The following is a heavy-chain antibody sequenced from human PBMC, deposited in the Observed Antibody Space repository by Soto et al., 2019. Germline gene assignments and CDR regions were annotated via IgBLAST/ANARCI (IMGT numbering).Heavy chain of an antibody. Sequence: PGESLKISCKGSGHSFTSYWIGWVRQMPGKGLEWMGNIYPGDSDTRYSPSFQGQVTISADKSISTAYLQWSSLKASDTAMYYCVRQFGYNYGGFDYWGQGTLVTVSS. J-gene: IGHJ4*02. V-gene: IGHV5-51*01. CDR1: GHSFTSYW. CDR2: IYPGDSDT. CDR3: VRQFGYNYGGFDY. D-gene: IGHD5-18*01.